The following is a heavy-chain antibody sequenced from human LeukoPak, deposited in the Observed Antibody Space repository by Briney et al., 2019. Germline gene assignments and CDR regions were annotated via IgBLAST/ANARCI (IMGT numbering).Heavy chain of an antibody. CDR1: GYTFTSYG. Sequence: ASVKVSCKASGYTFTSYGISWVRQAPGQGLEWMGWINAYNGNTNYAQKLQGRVTMTTDTSTSTAYMELRSLRSDDTAVYYCARYGSGSYYSYYYYMDVWGRGTTVTVSS. CDR2: INAYNGNT. D-gene: IGHD3-10*01. V-gene: IGHV1-18*01. CDR3: ARYGSGSYYSYYYYMDV. J-gene: IGHJ6*03.